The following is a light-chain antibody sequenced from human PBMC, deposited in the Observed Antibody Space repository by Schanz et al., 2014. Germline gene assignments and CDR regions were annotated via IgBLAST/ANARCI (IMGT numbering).Light chain of an antibody. Sequence: EIVLTQSPGTLSLSPGERATLSCRASQSVSSSYLAWYQQKPGQAPRLLIYDASNRATGIPARFSGSGSGTDFTLTISRLEPEDFAVYYCQQYSSSRTFGQGTKVEIK. CDR2: DAS. CDR1: QSVSSSY. V-gene: IGKV3-20*01. J-gene: IGKJ1*01. CDR3: QQYSSSRT.